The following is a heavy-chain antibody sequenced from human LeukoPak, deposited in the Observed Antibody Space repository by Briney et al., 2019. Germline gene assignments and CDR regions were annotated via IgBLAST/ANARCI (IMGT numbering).Heavy chain of an antibody. CDR1: GFTFSDYY. CDR3: TTVPLWRGSTQGGVDY. J-gene: IGHJ4*02. D-gene: IGHD6-13*01. Sequence: PGGSLRLSCAASGFTFSDYYMSWIRQAPGKGLEWVSYISSSGSTIYYADSVKGRFTISRDNAKNSLYLQMNSLRAEDTAVYYCTTVPLWRGSTQGGVDYWGQGTLVTVSS. CDR2: ISSSGSTI. V-gene: IGHV3-11*01.